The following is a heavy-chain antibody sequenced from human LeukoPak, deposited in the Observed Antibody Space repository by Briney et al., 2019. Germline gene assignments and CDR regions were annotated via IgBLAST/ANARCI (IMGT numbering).Heavy chain of an antibody. CDR1: GFTFSNYD. Sequence: GGSLRLSCAASGFTFSNYDIHWVRQATGKGLEWVSGVGTAGDPFYTGSVRGRFTISRENAKNSLYLQMNSLRAGDTAVYYCARGSAIVGATGYYNGMDVWGQGTTVTVSS. CDR3: ARGSAIVGATGYYNGMDV. V-gene: IGHV3-13*05. J-gene: IGHJ6*02. D-gene: IGHD1-26*01. CDR2: VGTAGDP.